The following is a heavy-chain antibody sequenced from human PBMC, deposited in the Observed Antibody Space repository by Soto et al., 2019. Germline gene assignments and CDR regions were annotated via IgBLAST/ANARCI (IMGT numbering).Heavy chain of an antibody. CDR3: ARPVEMATISRSYLFY. J-gene: IGHJ4*02. CDR1: GGTFSNYA. CDR2: IIPIFGTA. V-gene: IGHV1-69*01. D-gene: IGHD5-12*01. Sequence: QVQLVQSGAEVKKPGSSVKVSCKASGGTFSNYAINWVRQAPGQGLEWMGGIIPIFGTANYAQKFQGRVTITADESTSRAYVDLSSLRSEDTAVYYCARPVEMATISRSYLFYWGQGTLVTVSS.